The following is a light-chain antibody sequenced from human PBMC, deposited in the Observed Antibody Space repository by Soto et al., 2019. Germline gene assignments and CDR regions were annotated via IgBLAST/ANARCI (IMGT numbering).Light chain of an antibody. CDR3: QQYNSHSQT. CDR1: QSVSSW. CDR2: DAS. J-gene: IGKJ1*01. Sequence: DIQMTQSPSTLSASVGDRVIITCRASQSVSSWLAWYQQKPGKAPKLLIYDASTLETGVPSRLSGSGSGTDFTLTISSLQPGDFATYYCQQYNSHSQTFGQGTKVEAK. V-gene: IGKV1-5*01.